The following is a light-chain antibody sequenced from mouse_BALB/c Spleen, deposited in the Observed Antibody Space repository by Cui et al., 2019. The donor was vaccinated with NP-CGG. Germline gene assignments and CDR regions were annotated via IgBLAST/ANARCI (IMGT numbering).Light chain of an antibody. CDR2: GTN. J-gene: IGLJ1*01. CDR1: TGAVTTSNY. V-gene: IGLV1*01. Sequence: QAVVTQESAITTSPGETVTPTCRPSTGAVTTSNYANWVQEKPDHLFTGLIEGTNNRAPGVPARLSGSLIGNKAALTITGAQTEDEAIYFCALWYSNHWVFGGGTKLTVL. CDR3: ALWYSNHWV.